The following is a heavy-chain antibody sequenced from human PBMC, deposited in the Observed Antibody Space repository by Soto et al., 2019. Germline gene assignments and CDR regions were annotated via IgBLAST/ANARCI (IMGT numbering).Heavy chain of an antibody. Sequence: GGSLSLSCAASGFTFSSYSMNWVRQAPGKGLEWVSYISSTTNTIYYADSVKGRFTVSRDNAKNSLYLQMNSLRAEDMAVYYCAREEYSSSSPYYYYGMDVWGQGTTVTVSS. D-gene: IGHD6-6*01. J-gene: IGHJ6*02. V-gene: IGHV3-48*04. CDR1: GFTFSSYS. CDR2: ISSTTNTI. CDR3: AREEYSSSSPYYYYGMDV.